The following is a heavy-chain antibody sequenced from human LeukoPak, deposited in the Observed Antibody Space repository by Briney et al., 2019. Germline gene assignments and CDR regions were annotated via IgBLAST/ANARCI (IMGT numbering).Heavy chain of an antibody. J-gene: IGHJ3*02. CDR1: GGSISSYY. V-gene: IGHV4-59*01. Sequence: PSETLSLTCTVSGGSISSYYWSWIRQPPGKGLEWIRYIYYSGSTNYNPSLKSRVTISVDTSKNQFSLKLSSVTAADTAVYYCARSRRYFDWLGAFDIWGQGTMVTVSS. D-gene: IGHD3-9*01. CDR2: IYYSGST. CDR3: ARSRRYFDWLGAFDI.